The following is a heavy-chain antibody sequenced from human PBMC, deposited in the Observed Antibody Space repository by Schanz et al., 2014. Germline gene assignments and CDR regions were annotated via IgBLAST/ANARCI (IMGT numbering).Heavy chain of an antibody. J-gene: IGHJ3*02. CDR2: VKSKADGGTT. Sequence: VQLVESGGGLVKPGGSLRLSCGASGFTFSNAWMTWVRQAQGKGLEWVGRVKSKADGGTTAYAAPVEGRFTVSRDDSKNMLYLQMDRLKIDDTAVYYCAADPRSWATYDGFDMWGQGTRVTVSS. D-gene: IGHD3-16*01. V-gene: IGHV3-15*01. CDR3: AADPRSWATYDGFDM. CDR1: GFTFSNAW.